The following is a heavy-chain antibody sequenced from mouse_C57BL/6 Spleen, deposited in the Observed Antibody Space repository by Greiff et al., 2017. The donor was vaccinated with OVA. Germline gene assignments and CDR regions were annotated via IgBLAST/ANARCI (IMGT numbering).Heavy chain of an antibody. Sequence: VQLQQPGAELVMPGASVKLSCKASGYTFTSYWMHWVKQRPGQGLEWIGEIDPSDSYTNYNQKFKGKSTLTVDKSSSTAYMQLSSLTSEDSAVYYCASGGGYYWFAYWGQGTLVTVSA. J-gene: IGHJ3*01. D-gene: IGHD2-3*01. V-gene: IGHV1-69*01. CDR2: IDPSDSYT. CDR1: GYTFTSYW. CDR3: ASGGGYYWFAY.